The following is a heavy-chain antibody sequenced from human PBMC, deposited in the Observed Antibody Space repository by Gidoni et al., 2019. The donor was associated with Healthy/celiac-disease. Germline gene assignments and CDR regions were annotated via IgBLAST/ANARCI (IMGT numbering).Heavy chain of an antibody. CDR1: GGTLRSYA. Sequence: EVQPLEPGGGLVRPGGSSRLYCAASGGTLRSYARGCVRRAPGQGLGWVSSIGGSVCSTYYADSVEGRFTISRDNSKNPLYLPMNSLRAEDTAVYFCAKDLNTYYDFWSGYYGYGFFYDYWGQGTLVTVSS. D-gene: IGHD3-3*01. J-gene: IGHJ4*02. V-gene: IGHV3-23*01. CDR3: AKDLNTYYDFWSGYYGYGFFYDY. CDR2: IGGSVCST.